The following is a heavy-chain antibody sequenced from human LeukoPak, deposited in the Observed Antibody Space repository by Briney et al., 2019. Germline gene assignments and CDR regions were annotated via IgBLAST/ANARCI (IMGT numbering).Heavy chain of an antibody. CDR1: GFTFSSYA. CDR2: ISYDGSNK. J-gene: IGHJ3*02. V-gene: IGHV3-30-3*01. Sequence: GGSLRLSCAASGFTFSSYAMHWVRQAPGKGLEWVAVISYDGSNKYYADSVKGRFTISRDNSKNTLYLQMNSLRAEDTAVYYCARDHPSPGIVGDLDAFDIWGQGTMVTVSS. D-gene: IGHD1-26*01. CDR3: ARDHPSPGIVGDLDAFDI.